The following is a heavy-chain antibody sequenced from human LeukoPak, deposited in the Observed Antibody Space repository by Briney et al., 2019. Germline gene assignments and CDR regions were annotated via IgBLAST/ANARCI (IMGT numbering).Heavy chain of an antibody. CDR1: GFTFSSYA. D-gene: IGHD3-16*01. V-gene: IGHV3-23*01. CDR2: ISGSGGST. Sequence: GGSLRLSCAASGFTFSSYAMSWVRQAPGKGLESVSAISGSGGSTYYADSVKGRFTISRDNSRDTLYLQMNSLRAEDTAVYYCAKGYYDYVWGSYYFDYWGQGTLVTVSS. J-gene: IGHJ4*02. CDR3: AKGYYDYVWGSYYFDY.